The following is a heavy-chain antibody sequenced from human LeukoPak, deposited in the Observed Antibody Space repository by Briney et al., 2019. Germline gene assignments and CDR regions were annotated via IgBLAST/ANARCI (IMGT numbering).Heavy chain of an antibody. D-gene: IGHD2-2*01. CDR2: IRYDGSNK. V-gene: IGHV3-30*02. CDR1: GFTFSSYG. Sequence: PVGSLRLSCAASGFTFSSYGRHWVRQAPGKGLEWMAFIRYDGSNKYYADSVRGRFTISRDNSKNTLYLQMNSLRAEDTAVYYCASYCSSTSCFQPYAFDIWGQGTMVTVSS. J-gene: IGHJ3*02. CDR3: ASYCSSTSCFQPYAFDI.